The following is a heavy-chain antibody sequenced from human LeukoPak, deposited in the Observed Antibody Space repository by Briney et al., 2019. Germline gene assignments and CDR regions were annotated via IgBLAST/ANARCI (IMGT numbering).Heavy chain of an antibody. D-gene: IGHD2-15*01. Sequence: SETLSLTCAVYGGSFSGYHWSWIRPPPGKGLEWIGEIIHSGSTNYNPSLKSRVTISLDTSKNQFSLKLSSVTAADTAVYYCARNVPVVVAATKSGEWFDPWGQGTLVTVSS. J-gene: IGHJ5*02. CDR2: IIHSGST. CDR1: GGSFSGYH. CDR3: ARNVPVVVAATKSGEWFDP. V-gene: IGHV4-34*12.